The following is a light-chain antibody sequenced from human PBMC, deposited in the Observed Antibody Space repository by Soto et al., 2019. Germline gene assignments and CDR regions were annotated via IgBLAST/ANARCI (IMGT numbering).Light chain of an antibody. J-gene: IGLJ1*01. CDR2: DVS. CDR1: SSDVGGYNY. CDR3: SSYTSSITLYV. V-gene: IGLV2-14*01. Sequence: QSVLTQPASVSGSPGQSITISCTGNSSDVGGYNYVSWYQQHPGKAPKLMIYDVSNRPSGVSNRFSGSKSGNTASLTISGLQAEDEADYYCSSYTSSITLYVFGTGTKVTVL.